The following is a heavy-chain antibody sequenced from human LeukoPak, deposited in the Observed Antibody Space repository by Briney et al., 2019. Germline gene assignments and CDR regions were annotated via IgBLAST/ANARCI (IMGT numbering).Heavy chain of an antibody. CDR2: INPNSGGT. J-gene: IGHJ4*02. V-gene: IGHV1-2*02. CDR3: ARDSDYYDSSGYEAADY. CDR1: GFTFTGYY. D-gene: IGHD3-22*01. Sequence: GGSLRLSCAASGFTFTGYYMHWVRQAPGQGFEWMGWINPNSGGTNYAQKFQGRVTMTRDTSISTAYMELSRLRSDDTAVYYCARDSDYYDSSGYEAADYWGQGTLVTVSS.